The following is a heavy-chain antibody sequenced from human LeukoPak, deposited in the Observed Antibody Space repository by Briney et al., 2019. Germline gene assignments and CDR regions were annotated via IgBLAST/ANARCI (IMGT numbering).Heavy chain of an antibody. D-gene: IGHD3-22*01. V-gene: IGHV1-69*13. Sequence: ASVKVSCKASGGTFSSYAISWVRQAPGQGLEWMGGIIPIFGTANYAQKFQGRVTITADESTSTAYMELSSLRSEDTAVYYCARGAIDYDSSGYYYGDYFDYWGQGTLVTVSS. CDR2: IIPIFGTA. J-gene: IGHJ4*02. CDR1: GGTFSSYA. CDR3: ARGAIDYDSSGYYYGDYFDY.